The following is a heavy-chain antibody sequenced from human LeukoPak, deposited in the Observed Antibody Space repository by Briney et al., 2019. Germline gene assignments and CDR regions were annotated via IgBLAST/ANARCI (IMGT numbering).Heavy chain of an antibody. D-gene: IGHD5-24*01. V-gene: IGHV5-51*01. CDR2: IYPGDSDT. Sequence: GESLKISCQGSGYSFATYWIGCVRQMPGKGLEWMGIIYPGDSDTRYSPSFQGQVTISADKSISTAYLQWGSLKASDTAMYFCARRRDGYNYNWFDPWGQGTLVTVSS. J-gene: IGHJ5*02. CDR1: GYSFATYW. CDR3: ARRRDGYNYNWFDP.